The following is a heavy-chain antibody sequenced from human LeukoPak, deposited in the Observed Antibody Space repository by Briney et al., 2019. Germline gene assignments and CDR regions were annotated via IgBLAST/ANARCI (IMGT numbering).Heavy chain of an antibody. D-gene: IGHD2/OR15-2a*01. Sequence: GGSLRLSCVASGFPFSSYWMTWVRQAPGKGLEWVSAISGSAGSTHYADSVKGRFTISRDNSKNTLYLQMNRLRAEDTAVYYCAKEWTSMTYFDYWGQGTLVTVSS. CDR1: GFPFSSYW. J-gene: IGHJ4*02. V-gene: IGHV3-23*01. CDR2: ISGSAGST. CDR3: AKEWTSMTYFDY.